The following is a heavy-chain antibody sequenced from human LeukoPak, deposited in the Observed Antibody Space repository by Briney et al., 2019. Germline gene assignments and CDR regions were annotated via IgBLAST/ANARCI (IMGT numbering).Heavy chain of an antibody. CDR3: ARAGYSSSWFSYNWFDP. J-gene: IGHJ5*02. Sequence: SETLSLTCTVSGGSISSYYWSWIRQPPGKGLEWIGYIYYSGSTNYNPSLKSRVTISVDTSKNQFSLKLSSVTAADTAVYCCARAGYSSSWFSYNWFDPWGQGTLVTVSS. CDR1: GGSISSYY. D-gene: IGHD6-13*01. V-gene: IGHV4-59*01. CDR2: IYYSGST.